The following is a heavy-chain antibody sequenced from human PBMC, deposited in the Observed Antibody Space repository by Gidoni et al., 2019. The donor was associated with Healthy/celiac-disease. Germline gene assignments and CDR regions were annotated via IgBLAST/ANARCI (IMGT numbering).Heavy chain of an antibody. D-gene: IGHD3-3*01. CDR3: ARVEGYYYYYYMDV. J-gene: IGHJ6*03. Sequence: QVQLQESGPGLVKPSQTLSLTCTVSGGSISSGDCYWSWIRQPPGKGLEWIGYIYYSGSTYYNPSLKSRVTISVDTSKNQFSLKLSSVTAAGTAVYYCARVEGYYYYYYMDVWGKGTTVTVSS. V-gene: IGHV4-30-4*01. CDR2: IYYSGST. CDR1: GGSISSGDCY.